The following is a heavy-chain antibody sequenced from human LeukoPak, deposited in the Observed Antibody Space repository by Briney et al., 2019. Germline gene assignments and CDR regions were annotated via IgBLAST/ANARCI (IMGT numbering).Heavy chain of an antibody. Sequence: PSETLSLTCSVSGGSISGRSYYWGWIRQPPGKGLEWIGSFYYTGITYFNPSLKGRVTVSVDTSRKHFSLKLTSVTAADTAVYYCARGPVVVVAATHYFDSWGQGTLVTASS. V-gene: IGHV4-39*07. CDR3: ARGPVVVVAATHYFDS. CDR1: GGSISGRSYY. CDR2: FYYTGIT. D-gene: IGHD2-15*01. J-gene: IGHJ4*02.